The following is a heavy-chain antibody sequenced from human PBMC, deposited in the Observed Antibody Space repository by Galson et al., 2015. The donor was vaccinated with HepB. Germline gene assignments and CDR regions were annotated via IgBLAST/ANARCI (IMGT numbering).Heavy chain of an antibody. CDR2: IKSKTDGGTT. V-gene: IGHV3-15*07. J-gene: IGHJ4*02. CDR3: TTDSVVDVNYDSSGYYHY. CDR1: GFTFSNAW. Sequence: SLRLSCAASGFTFSNAWMNWVRQAPGKGLEWVGRIKSKTDGGTTDYAAPVKGRFTISRDDSKNTLYLQMNSLKTEDTAVYYCTTDSVVDVNYDSSGYYHYWGQGTLVTVSS. D-gene: IGHD3-22*01.